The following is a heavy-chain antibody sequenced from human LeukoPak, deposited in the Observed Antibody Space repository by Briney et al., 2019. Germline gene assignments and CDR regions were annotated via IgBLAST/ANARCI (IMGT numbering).Heavy chain of an antibody. CDR1: GFTFSSYS. J-gene: IGHJ5*02. CDR2: ISSSSSTI. Sequence: GGSLRLSCAASGFTFSSYSMNWVRQAPGKGLEWVSYISSSSSTIYYADAVKGRITISRDNAKNSLYLQMNSLRAEDTAVYYCARDSSITIFGVVLNWFDPWGQGTLVTVSS. CDR3: ARDSSITIFGVVLNWFDP. V-gene: IGHV3-48*01. D-gene: IGHD3-3*01.